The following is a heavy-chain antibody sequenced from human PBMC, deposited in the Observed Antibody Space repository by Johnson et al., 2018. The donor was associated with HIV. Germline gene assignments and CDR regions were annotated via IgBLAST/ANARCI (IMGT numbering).Heavy chain of an antibody. CDR2: IRYDGSNK. J-gene: IGHJ3*02. Sequence: QVQLVESGGGLVQPGGSLRLSCAASGFTFNPYGIHWVRRAPGKGLEWVAFIRYDGSNKYYADSVKGRFTISRDNSKNTLYMQMNSLKTEDTAVYYCTTAPQAARLFNDAFDIWGQGTMVTVSS. V-gene: IGHV3-30*02. CDR3: TTAPQAARLFNDAFDI. D-gene: IGHD6-6*01. CDR1: GFTFNPYG.